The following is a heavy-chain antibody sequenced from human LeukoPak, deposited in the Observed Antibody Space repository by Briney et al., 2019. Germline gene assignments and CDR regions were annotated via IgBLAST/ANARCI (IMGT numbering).Heavy chain of an antibody. Sequence: PGGSLRLSCAASGFTFSSYWMTWVRQAPGKRLEWVANIKHNGDELNYVDSVEDRFTISRDNAKNSLYLHMTDLRAEDTAVYYCARELRTFDSWGQGTLVTVSS. J-gene: IGHJ4*02. CDR1: GFTFSSYW. V-gene: IGHV3-7*01. D-gene: IGHD3-16*01. CDR2: IKHNGDEL. CDR3: ARELRTFDS.